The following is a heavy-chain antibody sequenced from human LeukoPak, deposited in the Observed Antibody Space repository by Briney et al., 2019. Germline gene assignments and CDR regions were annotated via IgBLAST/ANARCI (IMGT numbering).Heavy chain of an antibody. V-gene: IGHV3-30-3*01. CDR3: ATEDSSDYYSFDY. CDR1: GFTFSSYA. CDR2: ISYDGSNK. Sequence: GRSLRLSCAASGFTFSSYAMHWVRQAPGKGLEWVAVISYDGSNKYYADSVKGRFTISRDNSKNTLYLQMNSLKAEDTAAYYCATEDSSDYYSFDYWGQGTLVTVSS. J-gene: IGHJ4*02. D-gene: IGHD3-22*01.